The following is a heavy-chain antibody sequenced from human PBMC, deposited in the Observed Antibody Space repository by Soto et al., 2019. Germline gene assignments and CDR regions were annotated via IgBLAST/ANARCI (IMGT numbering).Heavy chain of an antibody. V-gene: IGHV3-30-3*01. J-gene: IGHJ4*02. CDR2: ISYDGSNK. CDR1: GFTFSSYA. CDR3: ARELVGATVGY. D-gene: IGHD1-26*01. Sequence: QVQLVESGGGVVQPGRSLRLSCAASGFTFSSYAMHWVRQAPGKGLEWVAVISYDGSNKYYADSVKGRFTISRDNSKNKLHLHMNSLRAEDTAVYYCARELVGATVGYWGQGTLVTVSA.